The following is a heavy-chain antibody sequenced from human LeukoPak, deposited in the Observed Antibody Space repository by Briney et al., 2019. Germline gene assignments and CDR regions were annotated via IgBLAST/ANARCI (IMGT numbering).Heavy chain of an antibody. V-gene: IGHV4-59*01. CDR3: ARFAQYSSSWYRWFDP. Sequence: SETLSLTCIVSGGSISSYYWSWIRQPPGKGLEWIGYIYYSGSTNYNPSLKSRVTISVDTSKNQFSLKLSSVTAADTAVYYCARFAQYSSSWYRWFDPWGQGTLVTVSS. CDR2: IYYSGST. J-gene: IGHJ5*02. D-gene: IGHD6-13*01. CDR1: GGSISSYY.